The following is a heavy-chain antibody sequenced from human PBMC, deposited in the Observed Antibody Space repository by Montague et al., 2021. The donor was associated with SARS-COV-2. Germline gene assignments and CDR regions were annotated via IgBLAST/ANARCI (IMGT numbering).Heavy chain of an antibody. D-gene: IGHD2-8*01. CDR3: ARRPKVYVELADY. Sequence: SETLSLTCTVSGGSIRSSNDCWGWIHQPPGKGLEWIANFYYSGNTYYNPSLKSRVTISVDTSNNQFSLKLSSVTAADTAVYYCARRPKVYVELADYWGQGTLVTVSS. CDR2: FYYSGNT. V-gene: IGHV4-39*01. CDR1: GGSIRSSNDC. J-gene: IGHJ4*02.